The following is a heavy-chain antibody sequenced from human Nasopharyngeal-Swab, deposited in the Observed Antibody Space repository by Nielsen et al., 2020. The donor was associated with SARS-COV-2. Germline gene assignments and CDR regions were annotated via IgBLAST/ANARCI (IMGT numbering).Heavy chain of an antibody. V-gene: IGHV4-59*01. D-gene: IGHD4-17*01. CDR2: IYYSGST. CDR3: ARATTVTRAAIDY. Sequence: WIRQPPGKGLEWTGYIYYSGSTNYNPSLKSRVTISVDTSKNQFSLKLSSVTAADTAVYYCARATTVTRAAIDYWGQGTLVTVSS. J-gene: IGHJ4*02.